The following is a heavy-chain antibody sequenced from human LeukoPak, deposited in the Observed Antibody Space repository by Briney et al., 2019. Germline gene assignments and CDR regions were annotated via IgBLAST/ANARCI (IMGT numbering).Heavy chain of an antibody. V-gene: IGHV5-51*01. CDR1: GYSFNTYW. CDR2: IYPGDSDT. D-gene: IGHD6-13*01. Sequence: GESLKISCKGSGYSFNTYWIGWVRQMPGKGLEWMGIIYPGDSDTRYSPSFQGQVTISADKSISTAYLQWSSLKASDTAMYYCARPTAAGRGPSDYWGQGTLVTVSS. J-gene: IGHJ4*02. CDR3: ARPTAAGRGPSDY.